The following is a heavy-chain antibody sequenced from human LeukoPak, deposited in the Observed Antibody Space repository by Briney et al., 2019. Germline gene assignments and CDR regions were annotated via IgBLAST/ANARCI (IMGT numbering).Heavy chain of an antibody. Sequence: ASVKVSCMVSGYTLTELSMHWVRQAPGKGLEWMGGFDPEDGETIYAQKFQGRVTMTEDTSTDTAYMELSSLRSEDTAVYYCATDPARYNWNDGDAFGIWGQGTMVTVSS. CDR3: ATDPARYNWNDGDAFGI. D-gene: IGHD1-1*01. CDR2: FDPEDGET. CDR1: GYTLTELS. V-gene: IGHV1-24*01. J-gene: IGHJ3*02.